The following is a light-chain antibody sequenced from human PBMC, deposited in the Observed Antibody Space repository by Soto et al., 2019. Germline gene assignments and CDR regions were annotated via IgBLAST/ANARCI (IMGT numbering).Light chain of an antibody. V-gene: IGKV3-11*01. Sequence: EIVLTQSPATLSLSPGERATRSCRASQSVSRYLDWYQQKPGQAPRLLISGASNGATGIPARFSGSGSGTDFTLTISSLEPDDFAVYYCQQGSDWPLTFGGGTRVEI. CDR3: QQGSDWPLT. CDR1: QSVSRY. J-gene: IGKJ4*01. CDR2: GAS.